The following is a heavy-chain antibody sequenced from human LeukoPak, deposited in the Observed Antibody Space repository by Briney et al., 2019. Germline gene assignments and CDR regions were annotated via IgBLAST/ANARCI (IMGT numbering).Heavy chain of an antibody. J-gene: IGHJ3*02. Sequence: GESLKISCKGSGYSFTSYWIGWVRQMPGKGLEWMGIIYPGDSDIRYSPSFQGQVTMPADKSITGAYLQWSSLTASDTAMYYCARLKNYGSGSLDAFDIWGQGTMVTVSS. CDR2: IYPGDSDI. V-gene: IGHV5-51*01. D-gene: IGHD3-10*01. CDR1: GYSFTSYW. CDR3: ARLKNYGSGSLDAFDI.